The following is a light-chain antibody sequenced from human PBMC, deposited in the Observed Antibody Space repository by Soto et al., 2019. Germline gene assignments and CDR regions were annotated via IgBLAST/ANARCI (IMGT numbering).Light chain of an antibody. V-gene: IGKV1-5*03. CDR1: QNINDW. Sequence: DIQMTQSPSTLSASVGDRVTITCRASQNINDWLAWYQQKPGKAPNLLIYKVSNLESGVPSRFSGSGSGTEFTLTISSLQPDDFATYYCQQFESHSWTFGQGTKVDIK. CDR3: QQFESHSWT. J-gene: IGKJ1*01. CDR2: KVS.